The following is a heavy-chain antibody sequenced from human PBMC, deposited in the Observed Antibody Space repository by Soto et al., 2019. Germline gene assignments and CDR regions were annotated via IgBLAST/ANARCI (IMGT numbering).Heavy chain of an antibody. CDR1: GFTFSSYA. J-gene: IGHJ4*02. D-gene: IGHD3-3*01. CDR3: AKDRIKGGEWLLDY. Sequence: EVQLLESGGGLVQPGGSLRLSCAASGFTFSSYAMSWVRQAPGKGLEWVSAISGSGGSTYYADSVKGRFTISRDNSKNTLYLQMNSMRAEDTAVYYCAKDRIKGGEWLLDYWGQGTLVTVSS. V-gene: IGHV3-23*01. CDR2: ISGSGGST.